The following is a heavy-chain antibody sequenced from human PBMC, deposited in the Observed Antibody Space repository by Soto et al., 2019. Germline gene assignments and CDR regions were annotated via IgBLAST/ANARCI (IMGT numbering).Heavy chain of an antibody. CDR3: ARGWGSSWYYFDY. J-gene: IGHJ4*02. CDR1: GDSISNYY. V-gene: IGHV4-4*07. CDR2: IYPSGST. D-gene: IGHD6-13*01. Sequence: QVQLHESGPGLVKPSETLSLTCSVSGDSISNYYWTWIRQPAGKGLEWIGRIYPSGSTNYIPSLKSRVTMSVDTSKNQFFLKLSSVTAADTAVYYCARGWGSSWYYFDYWGQGTLVTVSS.